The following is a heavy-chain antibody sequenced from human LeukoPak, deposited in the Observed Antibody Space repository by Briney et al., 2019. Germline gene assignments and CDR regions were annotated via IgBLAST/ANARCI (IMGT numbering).Heavy chain of an antibody. Sequence: PSEPLSLICAVSGRSISSCGYSWRWIRQPPGRGLEWIGYIYHCGSTYYNPSLKSRVTISVDRSKNQFSLKLRSVTAADTAVYYCARGVWRFGEFTAFDYWGQGTLVTVSS. J-gene: IGHJ4*02. CDR3: ARGVWRFGEFTAFDY. CDR2: IYHCGST. CDR1: GRSISSCGYS. V-gene: IGHV4-30-2*01. D-gene: IGHD3-10*01.